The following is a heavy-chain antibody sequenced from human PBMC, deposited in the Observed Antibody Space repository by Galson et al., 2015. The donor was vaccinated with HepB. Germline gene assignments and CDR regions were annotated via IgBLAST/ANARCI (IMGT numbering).Heavy chain of an antibody. CDR3: ARDYTTGMSLYYYYDMDV. Sequence: SVKVSCKASAYTFTSYAMNWVRQAPGQGLEWMGWINTNTGNPTYAPDFTGRFVFSLDTSVSTAYLQITSLKAEDTAIYYCARDYTTGMSLYYYYDMDVWGQGTTVTVSS. CDR1: AYTFTSYA. CDR2: INTNTGNP. J-gene: IGHJ6*02. D-gene: IGHD1-1*01. V-gene: IGHV7-4-1*02.